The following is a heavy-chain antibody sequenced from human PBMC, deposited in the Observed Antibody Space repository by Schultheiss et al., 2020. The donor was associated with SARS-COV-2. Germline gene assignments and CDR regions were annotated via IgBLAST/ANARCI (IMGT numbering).Heavy chain of an antibody. J-gene: IGHJ4*02. CDR2: IIPIFGTA. CDR1: GYTFTGYY. Sequence: SVKVSCKASGYTFTGYYMHWVRQAPGQGLEWMGGIIPIFGTANYAQRFQGRVTISADDSTSTAYMELSSLKFEDTAVYYCAKDGGEMLLWFGEIDYWGQGTLVTVSS. D-gene: IGHD3-10*01. V-gene: IGHV1-69*13. CDR3: AKDGGEMLLWFGEIDY.